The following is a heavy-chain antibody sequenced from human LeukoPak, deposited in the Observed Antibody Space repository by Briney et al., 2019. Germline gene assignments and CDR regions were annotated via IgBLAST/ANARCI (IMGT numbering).Heavy chain of an antibody. D-gene: IGHD6-13*01. V-gene: IGHV3-74*01. J-gene: IGHJ4*02. CDR2: INSDGSST. CDR1: GFAFSNYW. CDR3: ARVGSAGISTFFDS. Sequence: GGSLRLSCAASGFAFSNYWMHWVRQAPGKGLVWVSRINSDGSSTSHADSVRGRFTTSRDNAKNTLYLQMNILRAEDTAVYYCARVGSAGISTFFDSWGQGTPVTVSS.